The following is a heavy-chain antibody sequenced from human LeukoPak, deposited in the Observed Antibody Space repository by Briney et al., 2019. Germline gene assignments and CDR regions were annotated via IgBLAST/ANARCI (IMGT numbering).Heavy chain of an antibody. V-gene: IGHV4-59*08. CDR1: GGSISSYY. Sequence: PSETLSLTCTVSGGSISSYYWSWIRQPPGKGLEWIGYIYYGGSTSSNPSLKSRVTISVDTSKNQLSLKLSSVTAADTAVYYCARHHYDILTGYSNWFDPWGQGTLVTVSP. CDR3: ARHHYDILTGYSNWFDP. D-gene: IGHD3-9*01. J-gene: IGHJ5*02. CDR2: IYYGGST.